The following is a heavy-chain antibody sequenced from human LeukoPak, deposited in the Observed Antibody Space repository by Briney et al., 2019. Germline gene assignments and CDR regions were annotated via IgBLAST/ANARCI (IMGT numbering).Heavy chain of an antibody. Sequence: SETLSLTCAVYGGSFSGYYWSWIRQPPGKGLEWIGEINHSRSTNYNPSLKSRVTISVDTSKNQFSLKLSSVTAADTAVYYCARGRTIFGVLKGDWFDPWGQGTLVTVSS. D-gene: IGHD3-3*01. V-gene: IGHV4-34*01. J-gene: IGHJ5*02. CDR1: GGSFSGYY. CDR3: ARGRTIFGVLKGDWFDP. CDR2: INHSRST.